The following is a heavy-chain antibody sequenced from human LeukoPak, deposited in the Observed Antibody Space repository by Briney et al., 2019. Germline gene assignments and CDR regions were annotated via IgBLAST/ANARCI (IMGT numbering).Heavy chain of an antibody. CDR3: ARDLYSSSWVAVMDV. D-gene: IGHD6-13*01. CDR2: IYHSGST. V-gene: IGHV4-38-2*02. J-gene: IGHJ6*03. CDR1: GYSISSGYY. Sequence: PSETLPLTCTVSGYSISSGYYWGWIRQPPGKGLEWIGSIYHSGSTYYNPSLKSRVTISVDTSKNQFSLKLSSVTAADTAVYYCARDLYSSSWVAVMDVWGKGTTVTVSS.